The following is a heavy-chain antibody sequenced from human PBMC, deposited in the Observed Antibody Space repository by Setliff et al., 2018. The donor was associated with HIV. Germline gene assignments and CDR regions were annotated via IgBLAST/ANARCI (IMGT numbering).Heavy chain of an antibody. CDR2: IYTSGST. Sequence: PSETLSLTCTVSGGSISSGSYYWSWIRRPAGKGLEWIGHIYTSGSTNYNPSLQSRVTISVDTSKNQFSLKLSSVTAADTAVYYCARGIVGATSIDYWGQGTLVTVSS. V-gene: IGHV4-61*09. CDR3: ARGIVGATSIDY. J-gene: IGHJ4*02. D-gene: IGHD1-26*01. CDR1: GGSISSGSYY.